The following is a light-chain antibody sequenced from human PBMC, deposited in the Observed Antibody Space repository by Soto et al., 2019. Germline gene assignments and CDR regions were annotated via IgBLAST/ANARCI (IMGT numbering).Light chain of an antibody. V-gene: IGKV3-11*01. Sequence: EIVLTQSPATLPLSPGERATLSCRASQSVSIYLAWYQQKPGQAPRLLIYDASSRATDIPARFTGSGSGTDFTLTISSLEPKDFAVYYCQQRSNWPWTFGQGTKVEIK. J-gene: IGKJ1*01. CDR2: DAS. CDR1: QSVSIY. CDR3: QQRSNWPWT.